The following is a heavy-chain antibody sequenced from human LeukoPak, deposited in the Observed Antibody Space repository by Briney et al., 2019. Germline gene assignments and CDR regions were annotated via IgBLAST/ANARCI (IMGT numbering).Heavy chain of an antibody. J-gene: IGHJ4*02. Sequence: ASVKVSCKASGYTFTGYGIHWVRQASGHGLEWLGWINPFTGNTDYIEKLQSRVTMTVNISITTAFMELRSLRSEDTAVYYCARGFLGRNPVYWGQGTLVTVSS. CDR3: ARGFLGRNPVY. CDR1: GYTFTGYG. V-gene: IGHV1-8*01. CDR2: INPFTGNT. D-gene: IGHD2/OR15-2a*01.